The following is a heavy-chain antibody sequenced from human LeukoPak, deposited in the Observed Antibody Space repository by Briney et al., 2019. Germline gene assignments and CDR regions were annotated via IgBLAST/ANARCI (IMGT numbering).Heavy chain of an antibody. CDR2: IDSNSGGT. CDR3: ARDSSGVVVAATFDY. V-gene: IGHV1-18*01. J-gene: IGHJ4*02. CDR1: GGTFSSYA. Sequence: ASVKVSCKASGGTFSSYAISWVRQAPGQGLEWMGRIDSNSGGTNYAQKLQGRVTMTTDTSTSTAYMELRSLRSDDTAVYYCARDSSGVVVAATFDYWGQGTLVTVSS. D-gene: IGHD2-15*01.